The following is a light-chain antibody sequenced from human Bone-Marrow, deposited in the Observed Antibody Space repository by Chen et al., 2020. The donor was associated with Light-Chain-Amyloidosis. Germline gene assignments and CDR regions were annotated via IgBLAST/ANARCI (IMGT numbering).Light chain of an antibody. CDR1: RRISPVY. Sequence: EIVLTPSPGTLSLSPGDRATLSCRASRRISPVYLAWYQQKPGQAPRLLISGTSNRATGIPDRFSGSGHGTEFSLTITRPEPDDFAVYFCQQYGHSPLYTFGQGTTVEI. CDR3: QQYGHSPLYT. V-gene: IGKV3-20*01. J-gene: IGKJ2*01. CDR2: GTS.